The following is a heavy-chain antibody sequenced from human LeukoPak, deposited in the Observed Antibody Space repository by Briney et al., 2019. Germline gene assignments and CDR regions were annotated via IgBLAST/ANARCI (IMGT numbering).Heavy chain of an antibody. V-gene: IGHV1-69*04. CDR2: IIPILGIA. CDR3: AREGRTTIFGVVTKINWFDP. J-gene: IGHJ5*02. Sequence: SVKVSCKASGGTFSSYAISWVRQAPGQGLEWMGRIIPILGIANYAQKFQGRVTITADKSTSTAYMELSSLRSEDTAVYYCAREGRTTIFGVVTKINWFDPWGQGTLVTVSS. CDR1: GGTFSSYA. D-gene: IGHD3-3*01.